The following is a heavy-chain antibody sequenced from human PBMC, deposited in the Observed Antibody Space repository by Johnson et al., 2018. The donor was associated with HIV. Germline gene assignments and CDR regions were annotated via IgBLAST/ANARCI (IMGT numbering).Heavy chain of an antibody. CDR3: ARDAGGGRIVVDYDAFDI. D-gene: IGHD3-22*01. J-gene: IGHJ3*02. Sequence: QVQLVESGGGLVKPGGSLRLSCAASGFTFSDYYMSWIRRAPGKGLEWVSYISSSGSTIYYADSVKGRFTISRDNAKKTLYLQMNSLRAEDTAVYYCARDAGGGRIVVDYDAFDIWGQGTMVTVSS. V-gene: IGHV3-11*04. CDR2: ISSSGSTI. CDR1: GFTFSDYY.